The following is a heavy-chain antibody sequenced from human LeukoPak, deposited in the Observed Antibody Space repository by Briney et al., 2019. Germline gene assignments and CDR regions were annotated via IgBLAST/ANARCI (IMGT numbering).Heavy chain of an antibody. D-gene: IGHD1-14*01. CDR2: IRSKANSYAT. CDR3: PPPPPRTPDY. Sequence: GGSLRLSCAASGFTFSGSAMHWVRQASGKGLEWVRRIRSKANSYATAYAASVKGRFTISRDDSKNTAYLQMNSLKTEDTAVYSRPPPPPRTPDYWAQGPLVPVSS. CDR1: GFTFSGSA. J-gene: IGHJ4*02. V-gene: IGHV3-73*01.